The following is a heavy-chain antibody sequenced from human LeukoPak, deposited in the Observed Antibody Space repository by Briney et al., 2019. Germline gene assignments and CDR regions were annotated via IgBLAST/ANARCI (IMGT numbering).Heavy chain of an antibody. V-gene: IGHV3-21*01. CDR3: ARDPGYSGYDLGYFDY. D-gene: IGHD5-12*01. CDR2: ISSSSSYI. Sequence: GGSLRLSCAASGFTFSSYGMNWVRQAPGKGLEWVSSISSSSSYIYYADSVKGRFTISRDNAKNSLYLQMNSLRAEDTAVYYCARDPGYSGYDLGYFDYWGRGTLVTVSS. CDR1: GFTFSSYG. J-gene: IGHJ4*02.